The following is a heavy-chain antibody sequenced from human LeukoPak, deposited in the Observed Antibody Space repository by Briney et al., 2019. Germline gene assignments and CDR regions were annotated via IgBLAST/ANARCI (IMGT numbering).Heavy chain of an antibody. CDR3: AKGGKWDVTPFDY. Sequence: GGSLRLSCAASGFTFSNAYMNWVRQAPGKGLEWVSTISGGGGSTYYADSVKGRFTISRDNSKNTLYLQVNSLRAEDTAVYYCAKGGKWDVTPFDYWGQGTLVTVSS. CDR2: ISGGGGST. CDR1: GFTFSNAY. V-gene: IGHV3-23*01. D-gene: IGHD1-26*01. J-gene: IGHJ4*02.